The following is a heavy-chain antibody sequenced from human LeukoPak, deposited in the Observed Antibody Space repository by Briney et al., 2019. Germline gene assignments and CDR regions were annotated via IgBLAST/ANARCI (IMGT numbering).Heavy chain of an antibody. CDR1: GYTFTSYA. CDR3: ARWTRYNWNGDAFDI. V-gene: IGHV7-4-1*02. D-gene: IGHD1-20*01. J-gene: IGHJ3*02. Sequence: GASVKVSCKASGYTFTSYAMHWVRQAPGQGLEWMGWINTNTGNPTYTQGFTGRFVFSLVTSVSTAYLQISSLKAEDTAVYYCARWTRYNWNGDAFDIWGQGTMVTVSS. CDR2: INTNTGNP.